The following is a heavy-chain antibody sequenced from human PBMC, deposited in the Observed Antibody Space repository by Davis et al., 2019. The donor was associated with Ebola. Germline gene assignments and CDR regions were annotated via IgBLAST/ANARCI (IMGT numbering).Heavy chain of an antibody. D-gene: IGHD2/OR15-2a*01. Sequence: PGGSLRLSCAASGFIFNDYAMHWVRQAPGKGLEYVSAITAAGDTTYYANSVKGRFAISRDNSKNTLYLQMGSLRAEDMAVYYCARDTTSLPWYFDLWGRGTLVIVSS. CDR3: ARDTTSLPWYFDL. J-gene: IGHJ2*01. V-gene: IGHV3-64*01. CDR1: GFIFNDYA. CDR2: ITAAGDTT.